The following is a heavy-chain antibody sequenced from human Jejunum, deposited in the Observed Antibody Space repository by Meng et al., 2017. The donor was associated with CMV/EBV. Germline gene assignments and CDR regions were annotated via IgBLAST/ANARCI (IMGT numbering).Heavy chain of an antibody. Sequence: QVQLVESGGGXVTPGGSLRLSCAASGFTFGDHYMSWIRQAPGKGLEWVSFISIRSSYIDYADSVRGRFIISRDDAKNSLYLQMNNLRAEDTAVYYCAREYYSNPDFWGQGTLVTVSS. D-gene: IGHD4-11*01. CDR1: GFTFGDHY. V-gene: IGHV3-11*05. CDR3: AREYYSNPDF. J-gene: IGHJ4*02. CDR2: ISIRSSYI.